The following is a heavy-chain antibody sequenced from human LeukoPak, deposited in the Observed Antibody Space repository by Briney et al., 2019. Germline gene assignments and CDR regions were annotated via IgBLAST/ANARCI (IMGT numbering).Heavy chain of an antibody. D-gene: IGHD3/OR15-3a*01. V-gene: IGHV4-59*12. Sequence: SETLSLTCTVSGGSIRSYYWSWIRQPPGKGLEWIGYIYHSGSTYYNPSLKSRVTISVDRSKNQFSLKLSSVTAADTAVYYCARGVLDSYYYYGMDVWGQGTTVTVSS. CDR1: GGSIRSYY. CDR2: IYHSGST. CDR3: ARGVLDSYYYYGMDV. J-gene: IGHJ6*02.